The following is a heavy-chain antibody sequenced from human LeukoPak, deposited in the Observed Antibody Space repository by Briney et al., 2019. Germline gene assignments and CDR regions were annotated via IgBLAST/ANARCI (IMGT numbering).Heavy chain of an antibody. CDR1: GFTFSSYT. Sequence: GGSLRLSCAASGFTFSSYTMNWVRQAPGKGLEWVSSISRSSSYIYYADSMKGRFTISRDNANNSLFLQMNSLRAEDTAVYYCARGGVSVGGNFDYWGQGTLVTVSS. CDR2: ISRSSSYI. D-gene: IGHD4-23*01. V-gene: IGHV3-21*01. J-gene: IGHJ4*02. CDR3: ARGGVSVGGNFDY.